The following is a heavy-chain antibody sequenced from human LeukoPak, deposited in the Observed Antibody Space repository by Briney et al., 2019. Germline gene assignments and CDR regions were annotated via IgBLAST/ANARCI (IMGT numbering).Heavy chain of an antibody. CDR2: ISSSSSYI. D-gene: IGHD3-22*01. V-gene: IGHV3-21*01. CDR3: AKDSSVFHYDSRNFDY. Sequence: GGSLRLSCAASGFTFSSCSMNWVRQAPGKGLEWVSCISSSSSYIYYADSVKGRFTIPRDNAKNSLYLQLNSLMAEETAVFYCAKDSSVFHYDSRNFDYWGQGTLVTVSS. J-gene: IGHJ4*02. CDR1: GFTFSSCS.